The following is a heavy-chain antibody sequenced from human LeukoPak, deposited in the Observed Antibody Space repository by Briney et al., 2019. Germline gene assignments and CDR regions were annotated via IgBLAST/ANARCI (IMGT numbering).Heavy chain of an antibody. J-gene: IGHJ4*02. CDR3: AGLKRMYYYGSGSLRGNDY. V-gene: IGHV4-34*01. CDR1: GGSFSVYY. Sequence: SSETLSLTCAVYGGSFSVYYWSWLRQPPGKGLEWIGEINHCGNTNYNPSLKSRVTISGDTSKNQFSLKLSSVTAADTAVYYCAGLKRMYYYGSGSLRGNDYWGQGTLVTVSS. D-gene: IGHD3-10*01. CDR2: INHCGNT.